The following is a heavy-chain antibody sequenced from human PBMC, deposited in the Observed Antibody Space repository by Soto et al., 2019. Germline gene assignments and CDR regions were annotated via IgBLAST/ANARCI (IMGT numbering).Heavy chain of an antibody. CDR3: ARGRGRYDFWSGYYIMKADYYYYMEV. CDR1: GYTFTSYD. CDR2: MNPNSGNT. D-gene: IGHD3-3*01. V-gene: IGHV1-8*01. Sequence: ASVKVSCKASGYTFTSYDINWVRQATGQGLEWMGWMNPNSGNTGYAQKFQGRVTMTRNTSISTAYMELSSLRSEDTAVYYCARGRGRYDFWSGYYIMKADYYYYMEVWGKGTTVTVSS. J-gene: IGHJ6*03.